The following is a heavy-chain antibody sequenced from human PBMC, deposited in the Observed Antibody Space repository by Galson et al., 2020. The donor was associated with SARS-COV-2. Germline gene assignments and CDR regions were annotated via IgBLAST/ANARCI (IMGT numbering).Heavy chain of an antibody. CDR1: GYTFTGSY. D-gene: IGHD3-16*01. CDR3: ARPTRDDQIVLRKFGGISAYYYFFDF. CDR2: INPKSGAT. V-gene: IGHV1-2*02. J-gene: IGHJ4*02. Sequence: ASVKVSCKTSGYTFTGSYMHWVRQAPGQGLEWMGWINPKSGATAYAQKLQGRVTITSDTSISTVYMELNRLKSDDTAVYFCARPTRDDQIVLRKFGGISAYYYFFDFWGQGTLVTVSS.